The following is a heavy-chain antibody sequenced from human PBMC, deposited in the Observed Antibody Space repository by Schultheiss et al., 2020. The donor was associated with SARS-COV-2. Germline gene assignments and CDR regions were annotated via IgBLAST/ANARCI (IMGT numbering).Heavy chain of an antibody. J-gene: IGHJ6*02. CDR3: AKDLRRITIFSGSYYGMDV. D-gene: IGHD3-9*01. V-gene: IGHV3-23*01. Sequence: GGSLRLSCAASGFTFSSYAMSWVRQAPGKGLEWVSAISGSGGSTYYADSVKGRFTISRDNSKNTLYLQMYSLRAEDTAVYYCAKDLRRITIFSGSYYGMDVWGQGTTVTVSS. CDR1: GFTFSSYA. CDR2: ISGSGGST.